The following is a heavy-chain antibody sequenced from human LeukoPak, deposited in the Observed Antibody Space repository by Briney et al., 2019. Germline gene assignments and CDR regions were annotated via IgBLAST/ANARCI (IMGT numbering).Heavy chain of an antibody. J-gene: IGHJ5*02. CDR1: GGSISTSNYY. Sequence: SETLSLTCTVSGGSISTSNYYWGWIRQPPGKGLEWIGNIFYSGSTYYSPSLRSRVTISLDTSRNQFSLKLSSVTAADTAVYYCARRYGSGSYRWFDPWGQGTLVTVSS. CDR2: IFYSGST. CDR3: ARRYGSGSYRWFDP. V-gene: IGHV4-39*07. D-gene: IGHD3-10*01.